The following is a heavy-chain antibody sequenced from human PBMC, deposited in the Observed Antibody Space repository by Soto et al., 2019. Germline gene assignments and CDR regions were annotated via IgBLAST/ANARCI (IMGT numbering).Heavy chain of an antibody. J-gene: IGHJ4*02. D-gene: IGHD3-10*01. CDR3: VKGYGSGTYYVEYFDY. Sequence: GGSLRLSCSASGFTFSSYAMHWVRQAPGKGLEYVSAISSNEGSTYYADSVKGRFTISRDNSKNTLYLQMSSLRPEDTAVYYCVKGYGSGTYYVEYFDYWGQGTLVTVSS. CDR2: ISSNEGST. CDR1: GFTFSSYA. V-gene: IGHV3-64D*06.